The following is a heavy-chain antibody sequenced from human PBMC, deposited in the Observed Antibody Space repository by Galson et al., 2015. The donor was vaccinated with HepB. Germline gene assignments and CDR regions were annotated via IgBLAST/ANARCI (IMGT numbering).Heavy chain of an antibody. CDR1: GGSINSGGYY. Sequence: TLSLTCTVSGGSINSGGYYWTWIRQHPGKGLEWIGYIHYSGSSYRNPSLMSRVTISVDTSLNQFSLKLSSVTAADTAVYYCASIVYYDFLTSYSPTYYFDNWGRGTLVTVSS. J-gene: IGHJ4*02. D-gene: IGHD3-9*01. V-gene: IGHV4-31*03. CDR2: IHYSGSS. CDR3: ASIVYYDFLTSYSPTYYFDN.